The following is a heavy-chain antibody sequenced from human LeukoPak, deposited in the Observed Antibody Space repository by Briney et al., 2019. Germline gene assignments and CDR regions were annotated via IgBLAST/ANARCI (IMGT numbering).Heavy chain of an antibody. CDR3: AKDADFDWLFVGDY. J-gene: IGHJ4*02. Sequence: GGSLRLSCAASGFTFSSYSMNWVRQAPGKALKWVSSITSSGTYIFYADSVKGRFTISRDNAKNSLYLQMNSLGPEDTAVYYCAKDADFDWLFVGDYWGQGTLVTVSS. CDR2: ITSSGTYI. V-gene: IGHV3-21*04. CDR1: GFTFSSYS. D-gene: IGHD3-9*01.